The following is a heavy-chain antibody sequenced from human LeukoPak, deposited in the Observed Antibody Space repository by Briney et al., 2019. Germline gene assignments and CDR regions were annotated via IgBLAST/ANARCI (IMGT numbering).Heavy chain of an antibody. Sequence: SETLSLTCTVSGGSISSYYWSWIRQPAGKGLEWIGRIYTSGSTNYNPSLKSRVTMSVDTSKNQFSLKLSSVTAADTAVYYCARASYYDILTGYYDQYYFDYWGREPWSPSPQ. V-gene: IGHV4-4*07. J-gene: IGHJ4*02. CDR3: ARASYYDILTGYYDQYYFDY. CDR1: GGSISSYY. D-gene: IGHD3-9*01. CDR2: IYTSGST.